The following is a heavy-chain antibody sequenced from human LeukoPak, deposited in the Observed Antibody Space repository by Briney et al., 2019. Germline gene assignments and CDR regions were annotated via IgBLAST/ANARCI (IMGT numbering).Heavy chain of an antibody. D-gene: IGHD1-26*01. Sequence: PSETLSLTCTVSGGSISSYYWSWIRQPAGKGLEWIGRMYSSGSTNYNPSLKSRVSISVDTSKNQFSLKLSSVTAADTAVYYCARHKGGIVGATLFDYWGQGTLVTVSS. CDR1: GGSISSYY. J-gene: IGHJ4*02. CDR2: MYSSGST. V-gene: IGHV4-4*07. CDR3: ARHKGGIVGATLFDY.